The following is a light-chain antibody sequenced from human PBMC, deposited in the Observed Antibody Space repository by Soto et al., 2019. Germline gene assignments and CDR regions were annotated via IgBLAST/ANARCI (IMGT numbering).Light chain of an antibody. CDR1: SSDVGGYNY. CDR3: SSYTSSSTLLDV. CDR2: EVS. Sequence: QSALTQPASVSGSPGQSITISCTGTSSDVGGYNYVSWYQQHPGKAHKLMIYEVSNRPSGVSNRFSGSKSGNTASLTISGLQAEDEADYYCSSYTSSSTLLDVFGTGTKVTVL. J-gene: IGLJ1*01. V-gene: IGLV2-14*01.